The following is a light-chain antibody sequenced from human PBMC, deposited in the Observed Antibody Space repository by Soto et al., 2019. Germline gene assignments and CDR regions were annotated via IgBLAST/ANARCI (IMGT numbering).Light chain of an antibody. J-gene: IGLJ1*01. Sequence: QSVLTQPPSVSEAPGQRVTISCTGSSSNIGAGYDVHWYQQLPGTAPKLLIYGNSNRPSGVPDRFSGSKSGTSASLAITGLQAEDEADYYCQSYDSILSGLVFGTGTKLTVL. CDR2: GNS. CDR1: SSNIGAGYD. V-gene: IGLV1-40*01. CDR3: QSYDSILSGLV.